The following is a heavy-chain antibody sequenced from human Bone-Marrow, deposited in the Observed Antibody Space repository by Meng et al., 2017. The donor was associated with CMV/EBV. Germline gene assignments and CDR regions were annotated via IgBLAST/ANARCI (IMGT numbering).Heavy chain of an antibody. D-gene: IGHD1-26*01. Sequence: ASVKVSCKASGYTFTSYYMHWVRQAPGQGLEWMGIINPSGGSTCYAQKFQGRATMTSDTSTSTVYMEVSSLRLDDTAVYYWARGRPWGAFDHWGQGSLVTVSS. CDR3: ARGRPWGAFDH. V-gene: IGHV1-46*01. CDR2: INPSGGST. J-gene: IGHJ4*02. CDR1: GYTFTSYY.